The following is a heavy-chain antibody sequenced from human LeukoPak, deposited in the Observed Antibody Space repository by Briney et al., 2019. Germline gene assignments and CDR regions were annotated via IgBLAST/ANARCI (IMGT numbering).Heavy chain of an antibody. V-gene: IGHV3-53*01. CDR3: ANQDYYYDSSGYYSYYFDY. CDR2: IYSGGST. D-gene: IGHD3-22*01. J-gene: IGHJ4*02. Sequence: GGSLRLSCAASGFTVSSNYMSWVRQAPGKGLEWVSVIYSGGSTYYADSVKGRFTISRDNSKNTLYLQMNSLRAEDTAVYYCANQDYYYDSSGYYSYYFDYWGQGTLVTVSS. CDR1: GFTVSSNY.